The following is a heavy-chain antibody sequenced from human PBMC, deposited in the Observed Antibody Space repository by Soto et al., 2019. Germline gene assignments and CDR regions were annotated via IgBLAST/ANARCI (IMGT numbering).Heavy chain of an antibody. J-gene: IGHJ4*02. D-gene: IGHD5-18*01. V-gene: IGHV4-30-4*01. CDR1: GGSISSGDYY. CDR2: IYYSVST. CDR3: AREYSYGTPFFDY. Sequence: SETLSLTCTVSGGSISSGDYYWSWIRQPPGKGLEWIGYIYYSVSTYYNPSLKSRVTISVVTSKNQFSLKLSSVTAADTAVYYCAREYSYGTPFFDYWGQGTLVTVSS.